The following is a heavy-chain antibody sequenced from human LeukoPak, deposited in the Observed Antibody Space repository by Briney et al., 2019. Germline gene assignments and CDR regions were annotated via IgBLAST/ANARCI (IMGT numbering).Heavy chain of an antibody. CDR1: GYTFTGYY. CDR3: ARELRTGVGAPDY. CDR2: INPRGDGT. D-gene: IGHD1-26*01. V-gene: IGHV1-46*01. Sequence: ASVKVSCKASGYTFTGYYMHWVRQAPGQGLEWVGIINPRGDGTNYAQKFQGRVTMTRDTSTSTVYMELSSLRSEDTAVYFCARELRTGVGAPDYWGQGTLVTVSS. J-gene: IGHJ4*02.